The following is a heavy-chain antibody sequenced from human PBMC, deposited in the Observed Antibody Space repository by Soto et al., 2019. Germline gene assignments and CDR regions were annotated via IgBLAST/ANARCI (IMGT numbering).Heavy chain of an antibody. CDR3: ARDAKWDPRGVGAQQDDYFDY. CDR2: VDTGNGNT. V-gene: IGHV1-3*04. CDR1: GYTFTSYA. D-gene: IGHD1-26*01. J-gene: IGHJ4*02. Sequence: QVQLVQSGAEVKKPGASVKVSCKASGYTFTSYAIHWVRQAPGQSLEWMGWVDTGNGNTKYSQKFQGRVTITRDTYANTADMDLSSLRSEDTAVYYCARDAKWDPRGVGAQQDDYFDYWGQGTLVTVSS.